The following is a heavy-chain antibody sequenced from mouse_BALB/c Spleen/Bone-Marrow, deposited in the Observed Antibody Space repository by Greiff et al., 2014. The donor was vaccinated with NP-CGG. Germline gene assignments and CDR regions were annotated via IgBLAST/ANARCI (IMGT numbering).Heavy chain of an antibody. CDR3: AIYYGNYYAMDY. CDR2: IDPANGNT. CDR1: GFNIKDTY. J-gene: IGHJ4*01. D-gene: IGHD2-1*01. Sequence: EVQLQQSGAELVKPGASVKLSCTASGFNIKDTYMHWVKQRPEQGLEWIGRIDPANGNTKYDPKFQGKATITADTSSNTAYLQLSSLTSEDTAVYYCAIYYGNYYAMDYWGQGPSVTVSS. V-gene: IGHV14-3*02.